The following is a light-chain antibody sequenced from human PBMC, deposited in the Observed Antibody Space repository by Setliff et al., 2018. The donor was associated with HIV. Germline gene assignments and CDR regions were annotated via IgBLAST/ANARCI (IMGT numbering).Light chain of an antibody. CDR3: SSYTSSSTYV. CDR2: EVT. J-gene: IGLJ1*01. Sequence: QSALTQPASVSGSPGQSITISCTGTRSDVGAYNYVSWYQQHPNRAPKLIIFEVTQRPSGVSNRFSGSKSGNTASLTISGLQAEDEAEYFCSSYTSSSTYVFGAGTKVTVL. CDR1: RSDVGAYNY. V-gene: IGLV2-14*01.